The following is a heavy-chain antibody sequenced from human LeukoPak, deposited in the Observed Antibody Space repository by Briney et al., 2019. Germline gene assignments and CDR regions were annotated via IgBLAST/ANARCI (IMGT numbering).Heavy chain of an antibody. CDR3: ARDLVDSGGYYFDY. D-gene: IGHD3-22*01. Sequence: SETLSLTCTVSGGSISSSPYYWGWIRQPPGKGLEWIGQIYQSGSTNYNPSLKSRVTISVDKSKNQFSLKLSSVTAADTAIYYCARDLVDSGGYYFDYWGQGTLVTVSS. CDR1: GGSISSSPYY. J-gene: IGHJ4*02. CDR2: IYQSGST. V-gene: IGHV4-39*07.